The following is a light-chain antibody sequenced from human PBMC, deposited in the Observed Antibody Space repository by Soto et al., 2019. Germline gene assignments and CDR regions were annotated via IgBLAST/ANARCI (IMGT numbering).Light chain of an antibody. CDR3: QQYDDWWT. V-gene: IGKV3-15*01. Sequence: EIVMTQSPATLPVSPGERATLSCRASQSVTTNLAWYQHKPGQAPRLLIYGASTRATGIPVRFSGSGSGTEFTLAISSLQSEDFAVYYCQQYDDWWTFGQGTKVDIK. J-gene: IGKJ1*01. CDR2: GAS. CDR1: QSVTTN.